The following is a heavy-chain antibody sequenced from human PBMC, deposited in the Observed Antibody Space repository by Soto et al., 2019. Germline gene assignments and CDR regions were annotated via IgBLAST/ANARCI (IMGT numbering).Heavy chain of an antibody. J-gene: IGHJ4*02. CDR2: INPASGST. Sequence: QVQLVQSGAEVKKPGASVKLSCRTSGYTFTHYYIHWVRQAPGQGLEWLGIINPASGSTNYAQDCQGRVTLTMDTSTTTVYMDLRGLRAEDTAIFYCARDLAAGDHWGQGTLVTVSS. CDR3: ARDLAAGDH. CDR1: GYTFTHYY. V-gene: IGHV1-46*01. D-gene: IGHD6-13*01.